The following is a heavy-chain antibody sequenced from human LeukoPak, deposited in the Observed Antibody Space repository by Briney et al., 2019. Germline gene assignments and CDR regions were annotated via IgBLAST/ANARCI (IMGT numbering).Heavy chain of an antibody. V-gene: IGHV2-5*02. CDR1: GFSLSTSGVG. CDR3: AHRLAAAGTMDY. Sequence: SGPTLVKPTQTLTLTCTFSGFSLSTSGVGVGWIRQPPGKALEWLALIYWDDDKRYSPSLESRLTITKDTSKNQVVLTMTDMDPVDTATYYCAHRLAAAGTMDYWGQGTLVTVSS. D-gene: IGHD6-13*01. CDR2: IYWDDDK. J-gene: IGHJ4*02.